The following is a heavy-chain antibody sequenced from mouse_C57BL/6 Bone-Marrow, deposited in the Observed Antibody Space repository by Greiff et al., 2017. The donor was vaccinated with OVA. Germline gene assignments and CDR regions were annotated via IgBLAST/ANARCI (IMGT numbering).Heavy chain of an antibody. CDR3: ARELRFYYFDY. V-gene: IGHV3-1*01. CDR2: ISYSGST. Sequence: EVQVVESGPGMVKPSQSLSLTCTVTGYSITSGYDWHWIRPFPGNKLEWMGYISYSGSTNYNPSLKSRISITHDTSKNHFFLKLNSVTTEDTATYYCARELRFYYFDYWGQGTTLTVSS. D-gene: IGHD1-1*01. J-gene: IGHJ2*01. CDR1: GYSITSGYD.